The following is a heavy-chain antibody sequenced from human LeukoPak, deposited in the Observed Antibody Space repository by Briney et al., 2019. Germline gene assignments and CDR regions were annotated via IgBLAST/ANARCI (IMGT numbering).Heavy chain of an antibody. CDR2: IYPGGPDT. Sequence: PGESLKIPCKGSRYRFTIYWMGWVRPMPGKGLEWMGIIYPGGPDTRYSPSFQGQVTISADKSISTAYLQWSSLKASDTAMYYCARCPVLWFGELFSLYGAFDIWGQGTMVTVSS. CDR1: RYRFTIYW. D-gene: IGHD3-10*01. CDR3: ARCPVLWFGELFSLYGAFDI. J-gene: IGHJ3*02. V-gene: IGHV5-51*01.